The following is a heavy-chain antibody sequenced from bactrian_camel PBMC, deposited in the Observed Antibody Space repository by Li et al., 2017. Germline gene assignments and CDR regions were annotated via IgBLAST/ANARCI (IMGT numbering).Heavy chain of an antibody. CDR1: GFNFSRNY. CDR3: AAGGASVWPSFDG. CDR2: IYTGGSTF. J-gene: IGHJ4*01. Sequence: HVQLVESGGGLVQAGGSLRLSCAASGFNFSRNYMSWVRQAPGKGLEWVSSIYTGGSTFYYADSVKGRFTISKDNDKNTLFLQMNSLKPEDTAVYYCAAGGASVWPSFDGWGRGTQVTVS. D-gene: IGHD2*01. V-gene: IGHV3-2*01.